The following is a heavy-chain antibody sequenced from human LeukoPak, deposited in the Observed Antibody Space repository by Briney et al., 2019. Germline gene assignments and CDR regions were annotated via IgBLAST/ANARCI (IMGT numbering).Heavy chain of an antibody. CDR3: ARVVTARLWYFDL. V-gene: IGHV4-61*02. Sequence: SETLSLTCTVAGGSISSGSYYWSWIRQPAGKGLEWIGRIYTSESTNYNPSLKSRVTISVDTSKNQFSLKLSSVTAADTAVYYCARVVTARLWYFDLWGRGTLVTVSS. CDR1: GGSISSGSYY. J-gene: IGHJ2*01. D-gene: IGHD2-21*02. CDR2: IYTSEST.